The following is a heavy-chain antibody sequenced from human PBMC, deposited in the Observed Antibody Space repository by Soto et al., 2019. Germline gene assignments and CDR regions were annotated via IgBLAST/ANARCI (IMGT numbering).Heavy chain of an antibody. D-gene: IGHD3-10*01. CDR2: ISYDGSNK. J-gene: IGHJ5*02. CDR3: AKEKSAAFYGSGSSLGT. V-gene: IGHV3-30*18. CDR1: GFTFSSYG. Sequence: GGSLRLSCAAPGFTFSSYGMHWVRQAPGKGLEWVAVISYDGSNKYYADSVKGRFTISRDNSKNTLNLQMNSLRAEDTAVYYCAKEKSAAFYGSGSSLGTWGQGTLVTVSS.